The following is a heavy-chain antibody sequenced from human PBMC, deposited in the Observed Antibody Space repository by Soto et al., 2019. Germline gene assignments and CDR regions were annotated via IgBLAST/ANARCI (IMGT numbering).Heavy chain of an antibody. CDR3: ARVAVAGTGIKNGMDV. CDR1: GGSVSSHSHY. V-gene: IGHV4-61*01. D-gene: IGHD6-19*01. J-gene: IGHJ6*02. CDR2: IYYSGNT. Sequence: SETLSLTCTVSGGSVSSHSHYWNWIRQPPGKGLEWTGYIYYSGNTNYNPSLKSRITMSADTSKNQFSLKLSSVTAADTAVYYCARVAVAGTGIKNGMDVWGQGTTVTVSS.